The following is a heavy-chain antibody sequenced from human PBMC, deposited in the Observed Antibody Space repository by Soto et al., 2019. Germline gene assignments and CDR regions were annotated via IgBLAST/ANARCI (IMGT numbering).Heavy chain of an antibody. CDR3: TRQDDFWSGYPG. Sequence: WGSLRLPCAASGVTFSDSAMHWVRQASGKGLEWVGRIRSKANSYATAYAASVKGRFTISRDDSKNTAYLQMNSLKTEDTAVYYCTRQDDFWSGYPGWGQGTLVTVSS. CDR2: IRSKANSYAT. D-gene: IGHD3-3*01. J-gene: IGHJ4*02. V-gene: IGHV3-73*01. CDR1: GVTFSDSA.